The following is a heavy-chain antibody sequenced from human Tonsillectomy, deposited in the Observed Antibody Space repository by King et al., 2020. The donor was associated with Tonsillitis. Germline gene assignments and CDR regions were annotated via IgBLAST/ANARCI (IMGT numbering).Heavy chain of an antibody. CDR1: GGSISSGSYY. Sequence: VQLQESGPGLVKPSQTLSLTCTVSGGSISSGSYYWSWIRQPAGKGLEWIGRIYTSGSTNYNPSLTSRVTMSVDTSKNQFSLKLSSVTAADTAGYYCARAHPLYSSSATYNWFDPWGQGTLVTVSS. J-gene: IGHJ5*02. CDR3: ARAHPLYSSSATYNWFDP. V-gene: IGHV4-61*02. D-gene: IGHD6-6*01. CDR2: IYTSGST.